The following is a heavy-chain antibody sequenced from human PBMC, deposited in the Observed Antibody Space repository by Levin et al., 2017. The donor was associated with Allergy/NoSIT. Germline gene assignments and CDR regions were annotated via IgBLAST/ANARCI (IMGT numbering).Heavy chain of an antibody. J-gene: IGHJ6*02. CDR2: IIPIFGTA. Sequence: KISCKASGGTFSSYAISWVRQAPGQGLEWMGGIIPIFGTANYAQKFQGRVTITADKSTSTAYMELSSLRSEDTAVYYCARAKWELPYYYYGMDVWGQGTTVTVSS. CDR3: ARAKWELPYYYYGMDV. D-gene: IGHD1-26*01. CDR1: GGTFSSYA. V-gene: IGHV1-69*06.